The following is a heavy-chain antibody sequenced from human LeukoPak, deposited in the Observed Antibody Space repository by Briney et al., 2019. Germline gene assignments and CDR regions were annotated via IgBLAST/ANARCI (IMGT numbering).Heavy chain of an antibody. D-gene: IGHD1-26*01. CDR3: ARAGGSYHPTNAFDI. CDR1: GASISTYW. CDR2: AHHGGTF. V-gene: IGHV4-59*01. J-gene: IGHJ3*02. Sequence: SETLSLTCAVSGASISTYWWVWVRQAPGKGLEWIGEAHHGGTFNYNPSLESRVTISLDTSNNQFSLKLSSVTAADTAVYYCARAGGSYHPTNAFDIWGQGTMVTVSS.